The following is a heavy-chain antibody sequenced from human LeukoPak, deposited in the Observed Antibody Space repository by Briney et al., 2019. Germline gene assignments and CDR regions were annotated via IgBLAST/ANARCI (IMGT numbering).Heavy chain of an antibody. J-gene: IGHJ4*02. CDR2: ISDDGRNK. Sequence: GGSLRLSCAASGFTFSIYAMHWVRQAPGKGLEWVAVISDDGRNKDYAASVKGRFTISRDNSQNTLYVDMNSLRDEDTAVYYCVGERSGTYYFAFWGQGTLVTVSS. V-gene: IGHV3-30*01. CDR1: GFTFSIYA. D-gene: IGHD1-26*01. CDR3: VGERSGTYYFAF.